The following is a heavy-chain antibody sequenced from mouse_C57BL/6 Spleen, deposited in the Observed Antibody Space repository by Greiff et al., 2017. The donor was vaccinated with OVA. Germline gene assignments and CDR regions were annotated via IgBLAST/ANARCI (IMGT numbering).Heavy chain of an antibody. V-gene: IGHV1-18*01. J-gene: IGHJ1*03. CDR1: GYTFTDYN. D-gene: IGHD1-1*01. Sequence: EVQLQESGPELVKPGASVKIPCKASGYTFTDYNMDWVKQSHGKSLEWIGDINPNNGGTIYNQKFKGKATLTVDKSSSTAYMELRSLTSEDTAVYYCARTPYYYGSGYFDVWGTGTTVTVSS. CDR2: INPNNGGT. CDR3: ARTPYYYGSGYFDV.